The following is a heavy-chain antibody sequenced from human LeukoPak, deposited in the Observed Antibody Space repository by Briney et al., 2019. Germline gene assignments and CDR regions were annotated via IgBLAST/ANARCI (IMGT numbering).Heavy chain of an antibody. V-gene: IGHV3-7*03. D-gene: IGHD3-10*01. J-gene: IGHJ6*04. CDR1: GFTFSSYW. CDR3: ARESVTMVRGVIYYGMDV. CDR2: IKQDGSGK. Sequence: GGSLRLSCAASGFTFSSYWMSWVRQAPGKGLEWVANIKQDGSGKYYVDSVKGRFTISRDNAKNSLYLQMNSLRAEDTAVYYCARESVTMVRGVIYYGMDVWGKGTTVTVSS.